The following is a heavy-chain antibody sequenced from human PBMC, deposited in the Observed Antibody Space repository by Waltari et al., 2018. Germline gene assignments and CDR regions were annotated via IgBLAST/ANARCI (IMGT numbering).Heavy chain of an antibody. Sequence: EVQLVESGGGLVQPGGSLRLSCAASGFTFSSYSMNWVRQAPGKGLEWVSYISSSRSTIYYADSVKGRFTISRDNAKNSLYLQMNSLRAEDTAVYYCARGRPNDFWIYYFDYWGQGTLVTVSS. CDR2: ISSSRSTI. CDR1: GFTFSSYS. D-gene: IGHD3-3*01. J-gene: IGHJ4*02. V-gene: IGHV3-48*04. CDR3: ARGRPNDFWIYYFDY.